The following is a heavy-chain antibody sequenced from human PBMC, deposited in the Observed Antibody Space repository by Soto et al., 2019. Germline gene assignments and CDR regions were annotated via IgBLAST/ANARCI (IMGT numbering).Heavy chain of an antibody. J-gene: IGHJ4*02. D-gene: IGHD3-9*01. CDR2: IRGDGGQT. Sequence: GGSLRLSCTASGFTFTSYGMGWVRQAPGKGLQWVSTIRGDGGQTHYTDSVKGRFSISRDNSKNTVYLQMDSLRAEDTAMYFCARDVGLDSDDFFAYWGQGTQVTGLL. CDR3: ARDVGLDSDDFFAY. CDR1: GFTFTSYG. V-gene: IGHV3-23*01.